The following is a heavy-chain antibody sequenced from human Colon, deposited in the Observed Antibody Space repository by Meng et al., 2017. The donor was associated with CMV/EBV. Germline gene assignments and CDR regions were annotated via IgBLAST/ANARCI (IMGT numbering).Heavy chain of an antibody. Sequence: GGSLRLSCVASGFTFSGYGMHWVRQAPGKGPEWVSFIHHDGTNKYYTDSVKGRFTISRDNSKNTLYLQMDSLRVEDTAMYYCAKDRSDPYVLLWFGAFDPWGQGTLVTVSS. CDR3: AKDRSDPYVLLWFGAFDP. CDR2: IHHDGTNK. J-gene: IGHJ5*02. V-gene: IGHV3-30*02. D-gene: IGHD3-10*01. CDR1: GFTFSGYG.